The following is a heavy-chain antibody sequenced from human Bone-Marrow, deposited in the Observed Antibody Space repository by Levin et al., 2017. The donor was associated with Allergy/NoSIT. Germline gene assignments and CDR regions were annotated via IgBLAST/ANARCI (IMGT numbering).Heavy chain of an antibody. J-gene: IGHJ4*02. CDR1: GFTLSNAW. Sequence: GESLKISCAASGFTLSNAWMSWVRQAPGKGLEWVGRIKSKTDGGTADYTAPVKGRFSISRDDSKNTLYLQMNSLKTEDTAVYYCTNVAYWGQGTLVAVSS. CDR3: TNVAY. D-gene: IGHD3-16*01. V-gene: IGHV3-15*01. CDR2: IKSKTDGGTA.